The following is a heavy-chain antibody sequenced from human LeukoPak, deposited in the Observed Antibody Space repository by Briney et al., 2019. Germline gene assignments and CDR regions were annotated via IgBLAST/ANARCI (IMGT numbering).Heavy chain of an antibody. D-gene: IGHD3-3*01. CDR2: INPNSGGT. CDR1: AYTFTGYY. V-gene: IGHV1-2*02. CDR3: AGEETSIFGVVIIPLLFDY. Sequence: ASVKVSCKASAYTFTGYYIHWVRQAPGQGLEWMGWINPNSGGTNYAQKFQGRVTMTRDTSISTAYMELSRLRSDDTAVYYCAGEETSIFGVVIIPLLFDYWGQGTLVTVSS. J-gene: IGHJ4*02.